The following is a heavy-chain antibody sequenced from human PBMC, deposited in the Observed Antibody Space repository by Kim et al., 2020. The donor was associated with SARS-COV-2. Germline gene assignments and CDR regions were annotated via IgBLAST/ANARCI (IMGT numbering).Heavy chain of an antibody. Sequence: GGSLRLSCAASGFTFSRYCMNWVRQLPGKGPEWVANIKQGGSEKYYVDSVKGRFTISRDDAKNSVYLQMDSLRVEDTAVYYCARVRGYDTRDFDYWGQGTLVTVSS. J-gene: IGHJ4*02. V-gene: IGHV3-7*03. CDR3: ARVRGYDTRDFDY. CDR1: GFTFSRYC. D-gene: IGHD5-12*01. CDR2: IKQGGSEK.